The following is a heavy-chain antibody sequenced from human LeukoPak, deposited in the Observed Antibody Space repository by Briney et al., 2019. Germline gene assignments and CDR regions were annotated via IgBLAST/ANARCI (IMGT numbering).Heavy chain of an antibody. Sequence: PSETLSLTCAVYGGSFSGYYWIWIRQPPGKGLEWIGEINHSGSTNYNPSLKSRVTISVDTSKNQFSLKLSSVTAADTAVYYCARQDSSGYDPFDYWGQGTLVTVSS. CDR1: GGSFSGYY. CDR2: INHSGST. D-gene: IGHD3-22*01. CDR3: ARQDSSGYDPFDY. V-gene: IGHV4-34*01. J-gene: IGHJ4*02.